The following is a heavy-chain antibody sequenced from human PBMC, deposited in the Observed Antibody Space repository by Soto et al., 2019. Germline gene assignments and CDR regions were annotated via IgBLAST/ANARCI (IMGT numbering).Heavy chain of an antibody. J-gene: IGHJ4*02. CDR1: GGSISSGGYS. D-gene: IGHD6-13*01. CDR3: ARAMIAAAGTPSYFDY. V-gene: IGHV4-30-2*01. CDR2: IYHSGST. Sequence: SETLSLTCAVSGGSISSGGYSWSWIRQPPGKGLEWIGYIYHSGSTYYNPSLKSRVTISVDRSKNQFSLKLSSVTAADTAVYYCARAMIAAAGTPSYFDYWGQGTLVTVSS.